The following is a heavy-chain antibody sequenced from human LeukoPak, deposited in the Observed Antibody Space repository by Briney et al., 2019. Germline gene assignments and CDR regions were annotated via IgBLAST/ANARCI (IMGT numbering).Heavy chain of an antibody. J-gene: IGHJ3*01. V-gene: IGHV3-48*03. Sequence: GGSLRLSCAASGFTFSSYEMDWVRQAPGKGLEWISYISAGGTIYYADSVRGRFTISRDNAKNSLYLQMHSLRAEDTAVYYCVKEFTPESSGYDAFVVWGQGTMVTVSS. CDR3: VKEFTPESSGYDAFVV. CDR1: GFTFSSYE. CDR2: ISAGGTI. D-gene: IGHD3-22*01.